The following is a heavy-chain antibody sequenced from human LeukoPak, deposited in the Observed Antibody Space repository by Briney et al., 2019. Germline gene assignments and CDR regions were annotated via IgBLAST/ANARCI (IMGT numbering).Heavy chain of an antibody. J-gene: IGHJ4*02. CDR3: ARDDGFYSDSSFQDY. D-gene: IGHD2/OR15-2a*01. CDR2: ISDDGSRT. Sequence: GGSLRLSCAASGFTLSYYWMHWVREAPGKGLVWVSRISDDGSRTTYADSVKGRFAISRDNAKNTLYLQENSLRAEDTAVYYCARDDGFYSDSSFQDYWGQGPLVTVSS. CDR1: GFTLSYYW. V-gene: IGHV3-74*01.